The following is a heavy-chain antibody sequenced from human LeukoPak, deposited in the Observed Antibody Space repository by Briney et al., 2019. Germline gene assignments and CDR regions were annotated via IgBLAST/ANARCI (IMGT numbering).Heavy chain of an antibody. CDR2: IYYSGST. CDR1: GGSISSYY. J-gene: IGHJ4*02. Sequence: KPSETLSLTCTVSGGSISSYYWSWIRQPPGKGLEWIGYIYYSGSTNYNPSLKSRVTISVDTSKNQFSLKLSSVTAADTAVYYCARASSTRPLLMLHDYWGQGTLGTVSS. CDR3: ARASSTRPLLMLHDY. V-gene: IGHV4-59*01. D-gene: IGHD3-10*01.